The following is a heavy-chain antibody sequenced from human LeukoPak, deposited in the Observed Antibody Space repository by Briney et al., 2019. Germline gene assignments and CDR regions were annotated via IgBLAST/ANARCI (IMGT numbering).Heavy chain of an antibody. CDR1: GFTFGDLG. D-gene: IGHD1-14*01. V-gene: IGHV3-49*04. CDR2: IRRTAYGGAA. CDR3: TRTGLVDFDY. Sequence: PGGSLRLPCAVSGFTFGDLGISWVRQAAGKGLEWVAFIRRTAYGGAAEYAASVKGRFFLSRDDSKSVVHLQMNSLKTDDTAIYYCTRTGLVDFDYWGQGSRVTVSP. J-gene: IGHJ4*02.